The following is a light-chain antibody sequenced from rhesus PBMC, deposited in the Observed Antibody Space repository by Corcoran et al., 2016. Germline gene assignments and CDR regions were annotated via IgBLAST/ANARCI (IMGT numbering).Light chain of an antibody. V-gene: IGKV3-53*01. Sequence: QVILTQSPATLSLSPGERATLSCRASQSVSSYLAWYQQKPGQAPRLLIYGASSRATGIPDRFSGRWSGTEFTLTISSLEPEDFAVYYCQKYSSSPLTFGGGTKVEIK. J-gene: IGKJ4*01. CDR3: QKYSSSPLT. CDR1: QSVSSY. CDR2: GAS.